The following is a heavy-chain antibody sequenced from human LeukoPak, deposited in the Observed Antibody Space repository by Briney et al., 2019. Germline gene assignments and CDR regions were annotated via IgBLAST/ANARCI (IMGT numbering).Heavy chain of an antibody. CDR1: GYTFTSYD. J-gene: IGHJ5*02. CDR3: ARGSPYYDFWSGS. Sequence: ALVKVSCKASGYTFTSYDINWVRQATGQGLEWMGWMNPNSGNTGYAQKFQGRVTMTRNTSISTAYMELSSLRSEDTAVYYCARGSPYYDFWSGSWGQGTLVTVSS. V-gene: IGHV1-8*01. CDR2: MNPNSGNT. D-gene: IGHD3-3*01.